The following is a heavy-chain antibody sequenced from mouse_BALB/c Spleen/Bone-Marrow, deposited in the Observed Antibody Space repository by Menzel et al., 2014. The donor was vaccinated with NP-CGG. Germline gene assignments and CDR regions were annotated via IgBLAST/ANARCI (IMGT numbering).Heavy chain of an antibody. V-gene: IGHV4-1*02. CDR3: ARLYYYGNFAY. D-gene: IGHD1-1*01. J-gene: IGHJ2*01. CDR2: INPDSSTI. CDR1: GFDFSRYW. Sequence: EVQRVESGGGLVQPGGSLELSCAASGFDFSRYWMSWVRQAPGKGLEWIGEINPDSSTINYTPSLKDKFIISRDNAKNTLYLQMSKVRSEDTALYYCARLYYYGNFAYWGQGTTLTVSS.